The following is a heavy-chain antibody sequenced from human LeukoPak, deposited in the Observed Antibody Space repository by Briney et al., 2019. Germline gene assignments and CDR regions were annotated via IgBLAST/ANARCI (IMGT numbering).Heavy chain of an antibody. Sequence: GRSLRLSCAASGFTFSSYGMHWVRQAPGKGLEWVAVISYDGSNKYYADSVKGRFTISRDNSKNTLYLQMNSLRAEDTAVYYCARDRPGGSSLFDYWGQGTLVTVSS. CDR1: GFTFSSYG. V-gene: IGHV3-30*03. CDR3: ARDRPGGSSLFDY. J-gene: IGHJ4*02. CDR2: ISYDGSNK. D-gene: IGHD6-13*01.